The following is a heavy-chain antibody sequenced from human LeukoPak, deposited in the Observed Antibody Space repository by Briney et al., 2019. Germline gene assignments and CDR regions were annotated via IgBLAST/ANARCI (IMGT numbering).Heavy chain of an antibody. CDR2: FDPEGGET. Sequence: GASVKVSCKVSGYTLTELSMHWVRQAPGKGLEWMGGFDPEGGETIYAQKFQGRVTMTEDTSTDTAYMELSSLRSEDTAVYYCATWGLHYYGSGTSAFDIWGQGTMVTVSS. J-gene: IGHJ3*02. D-gene: IGHD3-10*01. V-gene: IGHV1-24*01. CDR1: GYTLTELS. CDR3: ATWGLHYYGSGTSAFDI.